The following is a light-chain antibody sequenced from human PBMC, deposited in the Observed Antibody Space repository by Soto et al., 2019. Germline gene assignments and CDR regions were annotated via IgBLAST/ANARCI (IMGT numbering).Light chain of an antibody. V-gene: IGKV2-30*01. CDR2: KAS. J-gene: IGKJ1*01. CDR3: MQGTHWPWT. Sequence: DAVMTQSPLSLPVALGQPAAISCRSSQSLVYSDGNSYLNWFQQRPGQSPRRLIYKASNRDPGVPDRFGGSGSGTDFTLKITRVEAEDVGVYYCMQGTHWPWTFGHGTKVDIK. CDR1: QSLVYSDGNSY.